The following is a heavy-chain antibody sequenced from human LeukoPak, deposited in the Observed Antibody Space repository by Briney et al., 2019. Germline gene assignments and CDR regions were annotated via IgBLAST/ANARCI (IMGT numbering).Heavy chain of an antibody. D-gene: IGHD4-23*01. CDR1: GGSISSYY. J-gene: IGHJ5*02. Sequence: PSETLSLTCTVSGGSISSYYWSWIRQPPGKGLEWIGYIYYSGSTNYNPSLKSRVTISVDTSKNQFSLKLSSVTAAHTAVYYCAREPVGYNWFDPWGQGTLVTVSS. CDR3: AREPVGYNWFDP. V-gene: IGHV4-59*01. CDR2: IYYSGST.